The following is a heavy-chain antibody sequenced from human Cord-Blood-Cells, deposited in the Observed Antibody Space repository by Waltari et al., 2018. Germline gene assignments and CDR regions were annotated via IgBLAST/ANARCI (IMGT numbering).Heavy chain of an antibody. J-gene: IGHJ3*02. D-gene: IGHD6-13*01. V-gene: IGHV1-2*02. CDR3: ARRYSSSWYVAFDI. CDR1: GYTFTGYY. CDR2: INPNSGAT. Sequence: QVQLVQSGAEVKKPGASVKVSCKASGYTFTGYYMHWVRQAPGQGLEWMGWINPNSGATNYAKKFQGRVTMTRETSISTAYMELSRLRSDDTAVYYCARRYSSSWYVAFDIWGQGTMVTVSS.